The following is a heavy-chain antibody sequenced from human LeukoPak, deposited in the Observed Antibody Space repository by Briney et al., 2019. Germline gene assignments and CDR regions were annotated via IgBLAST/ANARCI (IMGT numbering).Heavy chain of an antibody. CDR1: GCSISSGGYY. J-gene: IGHJ5*02. CDR2: IYYSGST. CDR3: ARGEGPTVPAAIRGNWFDP. V-gene: IGHV4-31*03. D-gene: IGHD2-2*02. Sequence: PSQTLSLTCTVSGCSISSGGYYWRWLRQHPGKGLEWIVYIYYSGSTYYNPSLKSRVTISVDTSKNQFSLKLSSVTAADTAVYYCARGEGPTVPAAIRGNWFDPWGQGTLVTVSS.